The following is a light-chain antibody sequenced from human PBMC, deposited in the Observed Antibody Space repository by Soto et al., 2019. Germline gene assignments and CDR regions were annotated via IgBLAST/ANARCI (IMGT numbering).Light chain of an antibody. V-gene: IGKV3-20*01. J-gene: IGKJ1*01. CDR1: QSVSSSY. CDR2: GAS. Sequence: EIVLTQSPGTLSLSPGERATLSCRASQSVSSSYLAWYQQKPGQAPRLLIYGASSRATGIPDRFSGSGSGTYFTLTISRLELEDFAVYYCQQYGSSQSFGQGTKVEIK. CDR3: QQYGSSQS.